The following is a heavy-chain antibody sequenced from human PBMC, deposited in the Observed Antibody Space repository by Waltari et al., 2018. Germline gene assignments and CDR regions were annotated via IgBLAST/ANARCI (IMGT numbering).Heavy chain of an antibody. Sequence: QVQLQESGPGLVKPSETLSLTCTGSGGSISSYYWSWIRQPPGKGLEWIGYIYYSGSTNYNPSLKSRVTISVDTSKNQFSLKLSSVTAADTAVYYCARVNCSSTSCYGPNWFDPWGQGTLVTVSS. D-gene: IGHD2-2*01. J-gene: IGHJ5*02. CDR2: IYYSGST. CDR3: ARVNCSSTSCYGPNWFDP. CDR1: GGSISSYY. V-gene: IGHV4-59*01.